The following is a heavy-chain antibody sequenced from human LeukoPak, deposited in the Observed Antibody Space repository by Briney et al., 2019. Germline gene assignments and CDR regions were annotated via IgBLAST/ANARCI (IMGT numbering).Heavy chain of an antibody. Sequence: GGSLRLSCATSGFTFSTYAMNWVRHAPGKGVEWVSYISSNSKTIYYADSLKGRFTISRDNARKSLHLQMNSLRDEDTAVYYCARQALIGADAFDTWGQGTMVTVSS. CDR3: ARQALIGADAFDT. J-gene: IGHJ3*02. D-gene: IGHD7-27*01. V-gene: IGHV3-48*02. CDR1: GFTFSTYA. CDR2: ISSNSKTI.